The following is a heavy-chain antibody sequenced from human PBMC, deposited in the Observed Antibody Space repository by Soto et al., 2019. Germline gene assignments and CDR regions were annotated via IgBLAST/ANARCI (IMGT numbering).Heavy chain of an antibody. CDR1: GLTFSSYA. CDR3: AFNSGSGSYYFAY. CDR2: ISGGGETT. J-gene: IGHJ4*02. V-gene: IGHV3-23*01. Sequence: EVQLLESGGGLVQPGGSLRLSCAASGLTFSSYAMWWVRQAPGKGLECVSAISGGGETTYYADSVKGRFTISRDNSKNTLYLQMNSLRSEDTAVYYCAFNSGSGSYYFAYWGQGTLVTVSS. D-gene: IGHD3-10*01.